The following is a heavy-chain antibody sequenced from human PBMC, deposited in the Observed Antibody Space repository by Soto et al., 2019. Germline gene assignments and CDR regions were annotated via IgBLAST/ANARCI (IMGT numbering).Heavy chain of an antibody. D-gene: IGHD3-22*01. J-gene: IGHJ2*01. CDR1: GASINNNDYY. V-gene: IGHV4-30-4*01. CDR3: ARMSYFYDKWFFDL. CDR2: VYYSGTT. Sequence: PSETLSLTCTVSGASINNNDYYWSWIRQTPGKGLEWIGYVYYSGTTDYIPSLKSRLSMSIDKSQNQFTLKLNSVTAADTATYYCARMSYFYDKWFFDLWGRGTLVTVSS.